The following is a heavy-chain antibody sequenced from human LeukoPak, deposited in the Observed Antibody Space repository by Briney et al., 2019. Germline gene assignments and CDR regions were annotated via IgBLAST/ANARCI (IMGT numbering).Heavy chain of an antibody. Sequence: KTSETLSLTCAVYGGSFSGYYWSWIRQPPGKGLEWIGEINHSGSTNYNPSLKSRVTISVDTSKNQFSLKLSSVTAADTAVYYCARGFEAARGFDPWGQGTLVTVYS. J-gene: IGHJ5*02. CDR3: ARGFEAARGFDP. CDR1: GGSFSGYY. CDR2: INHSGST. V-gene: IGHV4-34*01. D-gene: IGHD6-6*01.